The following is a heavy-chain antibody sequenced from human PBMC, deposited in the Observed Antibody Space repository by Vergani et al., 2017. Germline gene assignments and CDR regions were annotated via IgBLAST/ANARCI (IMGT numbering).Heavy chain of an antibody. D-gene: IGHD2-2*01. V-gene: IGHV3-48*04. CDR1: GFTFSSYI. Sequence: EVQLVESGGDLVQPGGSLRRSCTASGFTFSSYIMNWVRQAPGKGLEWISHISTASSTMKYADSVKGRFTISRDDVRNSLFLQMNSLRVEDTAVYYCARLTQGTATPYFHHWGQGTLVTVSS. J-gene: IGHJ1*01. CDR3: ARLTQGTATPYFHH. CDR2: ISTASSTM.